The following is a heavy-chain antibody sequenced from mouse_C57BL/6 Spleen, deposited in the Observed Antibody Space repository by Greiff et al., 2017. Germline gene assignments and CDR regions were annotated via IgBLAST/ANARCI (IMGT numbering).Heavy chain of an antibody. D-gene: IGHD1-1*01. V-gene: IGHV1-15*01. CDR3: TRGYYYGSSYGFAY. CDR2: IDPETGGT. J-gene: IGHJ3*01. Sequence: QVQLKQSGAELVRPGASVTLSCKASGYTFTDYEMHWVKQTPVHGLEWIGAIDPETGGTAYNQKFKGKAILTADKSSSTAYMELRSLTSEDSAVYYGTRGYYYGSSYGFAYWGQGTLVTVSA. CDR1: GYTFTDYE.